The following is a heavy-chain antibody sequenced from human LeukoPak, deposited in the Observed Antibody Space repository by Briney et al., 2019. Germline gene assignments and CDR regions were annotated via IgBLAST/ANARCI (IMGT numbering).Heavy chain of an antibody. V-gene: IGHV3-11*01. CDR1: GFTISDYY. D-gene: IGHD3-10*01. Sequence: GGSLRLSCAVSGFTISDYYMSWIRQAPGKGLEWVSYISHTGSSTYYADSVKGRFTLSRDNAKNSLYLQMNSLRTEDMALYYCAKGAMVRGVTSISGAFDIWGQGTMVTVSS. J-gene: IGHJ3*02. CDR3: AKGAMVRGVTSISGAFDI. CDR2: ISHTGSST.